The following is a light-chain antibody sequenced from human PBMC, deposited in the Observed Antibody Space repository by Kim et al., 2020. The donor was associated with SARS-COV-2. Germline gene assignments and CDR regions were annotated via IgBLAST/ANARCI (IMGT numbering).Light chain of an antibody. J-gene: IGKJ1*01. V-gene: IGKV3-15*01. CDR1: HALSIR. CDR3: LHSNSCPLT. CDR2: GAS. Sequence: VSLGERSTLTCSASHALSIRLASYQHTPGLIPTLLIDGASTRATCIPARFARSVSETVFTLTIISLQPEDSALYYCLHSNSCPLTFRQGTPVDI.